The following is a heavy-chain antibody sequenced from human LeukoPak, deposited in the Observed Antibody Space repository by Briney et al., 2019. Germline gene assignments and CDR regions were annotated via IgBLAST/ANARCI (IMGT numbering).Heavy chain of an antibody. V-gene: IGHV3-15*01. CDR3: RARNY. CDR1: GFTFTDAW. CDR2: VKRKTDGGTT. Sequence: PGGSLRLSCAASGFTFTDAWMNWVRQAPGKGLEWVGRVKRKTDGGTTDYGTPVKGRFTISRDDSKSILFLQMNSLKIEDTAVYYCRARNYWGQGTLVIVSS. J-gene: IGHJ4*02.